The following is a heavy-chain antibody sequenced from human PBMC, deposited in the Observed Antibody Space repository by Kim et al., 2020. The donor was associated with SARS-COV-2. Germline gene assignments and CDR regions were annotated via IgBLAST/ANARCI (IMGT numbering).Heavy chain of an antibody. V-gene: IGHV1-18*01. J-gene: IGHJ4*02. Sequence: VSVKVSCKASGYTFTNYGISWVRQAPGQGLEWMGWISVYNGNTNYAQKLQGRVTMTTDTSTSTAYMELRSLRSDDTAVYYCAKDTYFGSGSFPGYWGQGTLVTVSS. CDR2: ISVYNGNT. D-gene: IGHD3-10*01. CDR3: AKDTYFGSGSFPGY. CDR1: GYTFTNYG.